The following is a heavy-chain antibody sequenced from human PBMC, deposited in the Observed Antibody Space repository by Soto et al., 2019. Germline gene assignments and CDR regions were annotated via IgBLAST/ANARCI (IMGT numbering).Heavy chain of an antibody. J-gene: IGHJ6*02. Sequence: SETLSLTCTVSGGSISSYYWSWIRQPPGKGLEWIGYIYYSGSTNYNPSLKSRVTISVDTSKNQFSLKLSSVTAADTAVYYCARDSSNWHDGISAAYDMHVWGQGTTVTVSS. CDR3: ARDSSNWHDGISAAYDMHV. CDR1: GGSISSYY. V-gene: IGHV4-59*01. D-gene: IGHD1-1*01. CDR2: IYYSGST.